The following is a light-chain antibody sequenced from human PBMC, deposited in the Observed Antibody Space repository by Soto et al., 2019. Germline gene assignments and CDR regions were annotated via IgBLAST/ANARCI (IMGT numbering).Light chain of an antibody. Sequence: EIVLTQSPAALSLSPGERATLSCRASQSVSSHLAWYQQKPGQAPRLLIYDASNRATGIPARFGGSGSGTDFTLTISSLEPEDFAVYYCQQRSNWPPITFGQGTRLEI. J-gene: IGKJ5*01. CDR1: QSVSSH. CDR2: DAS. CDR3: QQRSNWPPIT. V-gene: IGKV3-11*01.